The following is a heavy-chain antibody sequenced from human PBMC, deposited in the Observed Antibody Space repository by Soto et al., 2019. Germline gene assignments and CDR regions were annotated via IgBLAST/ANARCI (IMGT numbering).Heavy chain of an antibody. Sequence: EVQLVESGGGLVKSGGSLRLSCAASGFTFSTYSMNWVRQAPGKGLEWVSSISSGTPYIYYADSVKGRFTISRDDAKKSLYLQMFSLRAEDTAVYYCARAVQPWSGFTHWGQGTLVTVSS. J-gene: IGHJ4*02. CDR3: ARAVQPWSGFTH. V-gene: IGHV3-21*01. D-gene: IGHD3-3*01. CDR2: ISSGTPYI. CDR1: GFTFSTYS.